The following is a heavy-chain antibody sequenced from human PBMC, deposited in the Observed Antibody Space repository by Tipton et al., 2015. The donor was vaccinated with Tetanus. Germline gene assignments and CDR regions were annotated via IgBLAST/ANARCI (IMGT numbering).Heavy chain of an antibody. Sequence: SGSTFSSYGMHWVRQAPGKGLEWVAVIWYDGSNKYYADSVKGRFTISRDNSKNTLYLQMNSPRAEDTAVYYCARDEVYYDFWSGYPYYWGQGTLVTVSS. J-gene: IGHJ4*02. V-gene: IGHV3-33*01. D-gene: IGHD3-3*01. CDR2: IWYDGSNK. CDR1: GSTFSSYG. CDR3: ARDEVYYDFWSGYPYY.